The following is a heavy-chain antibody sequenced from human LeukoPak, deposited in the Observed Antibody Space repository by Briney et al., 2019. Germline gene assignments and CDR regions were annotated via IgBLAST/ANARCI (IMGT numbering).Heavy chain of an antibody. J-gene: IGHJ6*02. CDR2: IIPIFGTA. CDR1: GGTFSSYA. D-gene: IGHD2-2*01. V-gene: IGHV1-69*01. CDR3: VTVGSTSCYPKLCYYYYGMDV. Sequence: SVKVSCKASGGTFSSYAISWVRQAPGQGLEWMGGIIPIFGTANYAQKFQGRVTITADESTSTAYMELSSLRSEDTAVYYCVTVGSTSCYPKLCYYYYGMDVWGQGTTVTVSS.